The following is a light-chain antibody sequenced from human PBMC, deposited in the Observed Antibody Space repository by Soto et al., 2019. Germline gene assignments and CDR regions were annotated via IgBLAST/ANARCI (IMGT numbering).Light chain of an antibody. CDR2: EDS. CDR1: SGSIASNY. CDR3: QSFDISNVV. Sequence: NFMLTQPHSVSESPGKTVTISCTRSSGSIASNYVQWYQQRPGSAPTPVIYEDSQRPSGVPDRFSGSIDSSSNSASLTISRLQPEDEADYYCQSFDISNVVFGGGTKLTVL. J-gene: IGLJ2*01. V-gene: IGLV6-57*04.